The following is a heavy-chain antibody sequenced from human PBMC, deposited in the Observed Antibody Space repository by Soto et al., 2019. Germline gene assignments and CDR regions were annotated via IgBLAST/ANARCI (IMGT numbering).Heavy chain of an antibody. J-gene: IGHJ4*02. V-gene: IGHV1-8*01. D-gene: IGHD3-22*01. CDR2: MHPNSGIT. CDR1: GYTLTSYD. CDR3: VRATYFSDSSGYTRCFDY. Sequence: GTSVKFTWKDSGYTLTSYDISWVRQATGQGLEWMGWMHPNSGITGYAQTFQGRVTMTRNTSISTAYMELSSLRSEDTAVYYCVRATYFSDSSGYTRCFDYGGQGTLVTVSS.